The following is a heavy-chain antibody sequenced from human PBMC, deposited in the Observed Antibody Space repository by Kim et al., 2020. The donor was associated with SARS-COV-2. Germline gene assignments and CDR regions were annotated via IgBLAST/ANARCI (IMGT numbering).Heavy chain of an antibody. D-gene: IGHD4-17*01. Sequence: YSPSLTRRVTISVDTSKNQLPLKLSSVTAADTAVYYCARGSTTPLNWFDPWGQGTLVTVSS. V-gene: IGHV4-59*09. J-gene: IGHJ5*02. CDR3: ARGSTTPLNWFDP.